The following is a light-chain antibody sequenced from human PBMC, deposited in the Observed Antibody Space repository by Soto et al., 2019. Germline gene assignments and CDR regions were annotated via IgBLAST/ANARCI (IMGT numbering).Light chain of an antibody. V-gene: IGKV1-33*01. CDR1: QDITND. CDR3: QQYDNVPLT. J-gene: IGKJ4*01. Sequence: DLQMTQSPSSLSASVGDRDTITCQASQDITNDLNWYQQKPGKAPKVLIYEASNLETGVPSRFSGSGSGTDFTFTISSLQPEDIATYFCQQYDNVPLTFGGGTKVEIK. CDR2: EAS.